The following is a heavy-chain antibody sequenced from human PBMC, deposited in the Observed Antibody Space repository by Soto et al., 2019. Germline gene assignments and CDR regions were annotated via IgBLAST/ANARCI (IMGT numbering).Heavy chain of an antibody. J-gene: IGHJ4*02. Sequence: EVQLVESGGGSVQPGGSLRLSCVASGITFTNYWMHWVRQVPGKGLVWVARVDSDGRGTSYADFVEGRVTTSRDNAKNTLYRQTTSMRGDDTAMYYCGTVFEHWGQGSPVSVSS. CDR1: GITFTNYW. CDR2: VDSDGRGT. CDR3: GTVFEH. V-gene: IGHV3-74*01.